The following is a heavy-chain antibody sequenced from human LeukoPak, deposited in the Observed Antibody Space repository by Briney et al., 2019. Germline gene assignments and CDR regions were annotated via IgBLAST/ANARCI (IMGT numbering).Heavy chain of an antibody. CDR1: GYSSTSYW. D-gene: IGHD3-9*01. J-gene: IGHJ6*04. V-gene: IGHV5-51*01. Sequence: SGESLKISCKGSGYSSTSYWIGWVRQMPGKGLEWMGIIYPGDSDTRYSPSFQGQVTISADKSISTAYLQWGSLKASDTAMYYCARGAYDILTGYGMDVWGKGTTVTVSS. CDR2: IYPGDSDT. CDR3: ARGAYDILTGYGMDV.